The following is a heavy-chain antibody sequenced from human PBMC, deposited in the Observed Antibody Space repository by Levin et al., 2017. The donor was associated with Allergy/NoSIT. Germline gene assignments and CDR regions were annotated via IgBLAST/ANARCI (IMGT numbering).Heavy chain of an antibody. V-gene: IGHV4-30-2*01. CDR1: GGSISSGGYS. CDR3: ARDRKSSFDL. CDR2: IYHSGST. J-gene: IGHJ2*01. Sequence: SETLSLTCAVSGGSISSGGYSWSWIRQPPGKGLEWIGYIYHSGSTYYNPSLKSRVTISVDRSKNQFSLKLSSVTAADTAVYYCARDRKSSFDLWGRGTLVTVSS.